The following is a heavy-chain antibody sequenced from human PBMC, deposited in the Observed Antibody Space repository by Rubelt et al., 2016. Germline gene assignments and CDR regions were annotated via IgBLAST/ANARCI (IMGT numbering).Heavy chain of an antibody. J-gene: IGHJ5*02. CDR1: GGTFSSYA. Sequence: QVQLVQSGAEVKKPGSSVKVSCKASGGTFSSYAISWVRQAPGQGLEWMGGSIPIFGSANYAQKFQGRVTITADESTSTACMELSSLRSEDTAVYYCARASSTSYWEGWFDPWGQGTLVTVSS. D-gene: IGHD2-2*01. CDR2: SIPIFGSA. CDR3: ARASSTSYWEGWFDP. V-gene: IGHV1-69*01.